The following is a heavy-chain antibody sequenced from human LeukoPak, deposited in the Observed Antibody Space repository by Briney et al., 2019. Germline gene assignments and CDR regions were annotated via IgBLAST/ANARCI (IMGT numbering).Heavy chain of an antibody. V-gene: IGHV4-34*01. CDR1: GGSFSGYY. Sequence: SETLSLTCAVYGGSFSGYYWSWIRQPPGKGLEWIGEINHSGSTNYNPSPKSRVTISVDTSKNQFSLKLSSVTAADTAVYYCARAPPQIDAFDIWGQGTMVTVSS. J-gene: IGHJ3*02. CDR2: INHSGST. CDR3: ARAPPQIDAFDI.